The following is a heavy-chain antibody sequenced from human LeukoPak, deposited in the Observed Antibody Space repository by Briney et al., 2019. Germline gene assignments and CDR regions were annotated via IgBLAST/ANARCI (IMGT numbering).Heavy chain of an antibody. Sequence: GGSLRLSCTASGFTFGDYAMSWFRQAPGKGLEWVGFIRSKAYGGTTEYAASVKGRFTISRDDSKSIAYLQMNSLKTEDTAVHYCTRVYASSCSSTSCPYDAFDIWGQGTMVTVSS. CDR2: IRSKAYGGTT. J-gene: IGHJ3*02. CDR3: TRVYASSCSSTSCPYDAFDI. CDR1: GFTFGDYA. V-gene: IGHV3-49*03. D-gene: IGHD2-2*01.